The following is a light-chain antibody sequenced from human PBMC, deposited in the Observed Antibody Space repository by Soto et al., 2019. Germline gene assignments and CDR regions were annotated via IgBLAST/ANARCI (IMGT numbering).Light chain of an antibody. CDR3: QQANSFPPT. V-gene: IGKV1-12*01. CDR1: QGIGTW. Sequence: DIQMTQSPSSVSASVGDTVTITCRASQGIGTWLAWYQQKPGKAPKFLIYAASTLQSGVPSRFSGSGSGTDFTLTINSLQPEDFATYYCQQANSFPPTFGGGTKVEIK. CDR2: AAS. J-gene: IGKJ4*01.